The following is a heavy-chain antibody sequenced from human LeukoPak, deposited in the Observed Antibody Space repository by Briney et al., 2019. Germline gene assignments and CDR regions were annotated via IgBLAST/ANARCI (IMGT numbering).Heavy chain of an antibody. CDR3: GRAADMFRIDH. CDR2: INQDGGQT. D-gene: IGHD3-10*02. V-gene: IGHV3-7*01. J-gene: IGHJ5*02. CDR1: GFTFTAYW. Sequence: GGSLRLSCEASGFTFTAYWMNWVRQAPGKGLEWVGNINQDGGQTKYVASVKGRFTISRDNAKNSVYLQMNSLRDEDTAVYYCGRAADMFRIDHWGQGVLVTVSS.